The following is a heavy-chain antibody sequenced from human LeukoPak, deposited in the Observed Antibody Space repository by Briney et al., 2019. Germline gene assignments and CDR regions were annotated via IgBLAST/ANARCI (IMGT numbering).Heavy chain of an antibody. J-gene: IGHJ4*02. CDR2: ISPDGSDS. Sequence: GGSLRLSCAASGFTFDEYGMSWVRQVPGEGLVWVTRISPDGSDSNYADPVKGRFTISRDNAKNTLYLQMNSLRDEDTAVYYCARGVSGNYGRFDSWGQGTLVLVSS. V-gene: IGHV3-74*01. CDR1: GFTFDEYG. CDR3: ARGVSGNYGRFDS. D-gene: IGHD1-26*01.